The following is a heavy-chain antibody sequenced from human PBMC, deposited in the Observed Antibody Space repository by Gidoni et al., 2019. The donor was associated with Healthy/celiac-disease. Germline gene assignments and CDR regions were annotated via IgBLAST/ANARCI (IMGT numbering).Heavy chain of an antibody. Sequence: EVQLVESGGGLVQPGGSLRLSCAYSGFTVSSKHMSWVRQAPGKGLEWVSALHSGGTTYYADSVKGRFTISRDNSKNTLYLQMNSLRAEDTAVYYCARDGGSGWYRYWGQGTLVTVSS. J-gene: IGHJ4*02. CDR1: GFTVSSKH. CDR3: ARDGGSGWYRY. D-gene: IGHD6-19*01. CDR2: LHSGGTT. V-gene: IGHV3-66*01.